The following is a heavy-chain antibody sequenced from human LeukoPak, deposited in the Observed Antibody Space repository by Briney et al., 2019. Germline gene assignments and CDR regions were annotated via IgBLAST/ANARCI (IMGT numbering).Heavy chain of an antibody. CDR1: GFTVSSNY. CDR3: ARTQQLVRSLDY. Sequence: GGSLRPSCAASGFTVSSNYMSWVRQAPGKGLEWASVIYSGGSTYYADSVKGRFTISRDNSKNTLYPQMNSLRAEDTAVYYCARTQQLVRSLDYWGQGTLVTVSS. D-gene: IGHD6-13*01. V-gene: IGHV3-53*01. CDR2: IYSGGST. J-gene: IGHJ4*02.